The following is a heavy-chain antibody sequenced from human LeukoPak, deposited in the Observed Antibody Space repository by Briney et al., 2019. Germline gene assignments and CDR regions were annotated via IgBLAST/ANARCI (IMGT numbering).Heavy chain of an antibody. V-gene: IGHV3-7*01. J-gene: IGHJ4*02. CDR1: GFTFSNNW. CDR3: VGTGAHWLILFYDI. D-gene: IGHD6-19*01. Sequence: GGSLRLSCAASGFTFSNNWMTWVRQAPGKGLEWVAHIKQEGSEKNYVASVKGRFIISRDNAKNSLYLQMNSLRAEDTAVYYCVGTGAHWLILFYDIWCQGTGVMVS. CDR2: IKQEGSEK.